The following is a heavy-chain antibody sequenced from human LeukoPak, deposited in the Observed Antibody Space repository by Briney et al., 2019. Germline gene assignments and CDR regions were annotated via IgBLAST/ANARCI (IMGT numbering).Heavy chain of an antibody. J-gene: IGHJ4*02. Sequence: GASVKVSCKASGYTFTSYGISWVRQAPGQGLEWMGWINPNSGGTNYAQKFQGRVTMTRDTSISTAYMELSRLRSDDTAVYYCARVASDPSLFDYWGQGTLVTVSS. CDR1: GYTFTSYG. CDR3: ARVASDPSLFDY. V-gene: IGHV1-2*02. CDR2: INPNSGGT.